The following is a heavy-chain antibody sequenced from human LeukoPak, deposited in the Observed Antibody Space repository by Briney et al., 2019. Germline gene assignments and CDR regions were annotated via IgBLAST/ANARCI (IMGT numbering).Heavy chain of an antibody. J-gene: IGHJ4*02. CDR1: GGSFSGYY. Sequence: TSETLSLTCAVYGGSFSGYYWSWIRQPPGKGLEWIGEINHSGSTNYNPSLKSRVTISVDTSKNQFSLKLSSVTAADTAVYYCARRVVPGGYTNWGQGTLVTVSS. V-gene: IGHV4-34*01. CDR3: ARRVVPGGYTN. CDR2: INHSGST. D-gene: IGHD5-12*01.